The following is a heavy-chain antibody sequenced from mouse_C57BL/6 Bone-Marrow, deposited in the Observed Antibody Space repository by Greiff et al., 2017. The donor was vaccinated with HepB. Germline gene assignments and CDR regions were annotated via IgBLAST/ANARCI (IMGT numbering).Heavy chain of an antibody. CDR3: TTFSYSNYAAWFAY. V-gene: IGHV14-1*01. Sequence: EVQLKQSGAELVRPGASVKLSCTASGFNIKDYYMHWVKQRPEQGLEWIGRIDPEDGDTEYAPKFQGKATMTADTSSNTAYLQLSSLTSEDTAVYYCTTFSYSNYAAWFAYWGQGTLVTVSA. J-gene: IGHJ3*01. CDR1: GFNIKDYY. CDR2: IDPEDGDT. D-gene: IGHD2-5*01.